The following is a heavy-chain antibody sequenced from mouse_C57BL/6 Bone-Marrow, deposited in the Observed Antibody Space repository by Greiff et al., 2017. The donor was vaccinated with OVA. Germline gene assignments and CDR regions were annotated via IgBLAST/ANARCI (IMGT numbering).Heavy chain of an antibody. V-gene: IGHV1-81*01. CDR3: ARGSYYGNLFDV. J-gene: IGHJ1*03. D-gene: IGHD2-1*01. CDR1: GYTFTSYG. Sequence: QVQLQQSGAELARPGASVKLSCKASGYTFTSYGISWVKQRTGQGLEWIGEIYPRSGNTYYNEKFKGKATLTADKSSSTAYMELRSLTSEDSAVYYCARGSYYGNLFDVWGTGTTVTVSS. CDR2: IYPRSGNT.